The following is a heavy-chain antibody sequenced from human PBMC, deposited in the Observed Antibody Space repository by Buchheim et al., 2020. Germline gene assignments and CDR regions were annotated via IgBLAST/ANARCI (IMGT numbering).Heavy chain of an antibody. Sequence: QVQLQQWGAGLLKPSETLSLTCAVYGGSFSGYYWSWIRQPPGKGLEWIGEINHSGSTNYNPSLKSRVTISVDTSKNQFYLKLSSVTAADTAVYYCARGAPEYYDSSGYYYYYYGMDVWGQGTT. D-gene: IGHD3-22*01. CDR1: GGSFSGYY. CDR3: ARGAPEYYDSSGYYYYYYGMDV. CDR2: INHSGST. V-gene: IGHV4-34*01. J-gene: IGHJ6*02.